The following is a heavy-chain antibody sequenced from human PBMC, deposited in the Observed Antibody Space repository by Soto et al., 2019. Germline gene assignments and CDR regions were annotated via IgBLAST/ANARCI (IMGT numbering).Heavy chain of an antibody. Sequence: EVQLVESGGAWVQPGGSLRLYCAASGFTVSTTYMSWVRQAPGKGLEWVSVINGGGSTSYADSVRGRFTISRDDSMTTLYLQMNSLRAEDTAVYYCADVISGPWGQGTLVTVSS. D-gene: IGHD6-25*01. J-gene: IGHJ5*02. CDR2: INGGGST. CDR3: ADVISGP. CDR1: GFTVSTTY. V-gene: IGHV3-66*01.